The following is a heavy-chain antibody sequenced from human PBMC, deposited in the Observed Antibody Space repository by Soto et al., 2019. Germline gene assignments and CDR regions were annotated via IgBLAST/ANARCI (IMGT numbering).Heavy chain of an antibody. D-gene: IGHD2-15*01. Sequence: EVQLLESGGNLVQPGGSLRLSCVASGFTFSSYDMTWVRQAPGKGLEYLSGISHDGATTYYPDSVQGRFTISRDNSKNTVYLHLTCLRVDDTAVYYCAKRMSYYFDYWGQGTLVTVSS. CDR3: AKRMSYYFDY. CDR2: ISHDGATT. J-gene: IGHJ4*02. V-gene: IGHV3-23*01. CDR1: GFTFSSYD.